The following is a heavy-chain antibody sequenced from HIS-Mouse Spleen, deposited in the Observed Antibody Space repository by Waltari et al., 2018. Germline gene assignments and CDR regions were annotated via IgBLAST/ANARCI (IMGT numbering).Heavy chain of an antibody. J-gene: IGHJ3*02. CDR1: GFTFSSYA. Sequence: EVQLLESGGGLVQPGGSLRPSCAASGFTFSSYAITWVRQAPGKGLEWVSAISGSGGSTYYADSVKGRFTISRDNSKNTLYLQMNSLRAEDTAVYYCAKENPNFDAFDIWGQGTMVTVSS. V-gene: IGHV3-23*01. CDR3: AKENPNFDAFDI. CDR2: ISGSGGST.